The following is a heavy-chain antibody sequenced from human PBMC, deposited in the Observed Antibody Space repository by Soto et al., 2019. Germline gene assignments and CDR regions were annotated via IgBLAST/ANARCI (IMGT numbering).Heavy chain of an antibody. CDR3: TTDLGSSSVLDY. CDR1: GFTFSNAW. J-gene: IGHJ4*02. V-gene: IGHV3-15*01. CDR2: IKSKTDGGTT. Sequence: PGGSLRLSCAASGFTFSNAWMSWVRQAPGKGLEWVGRIKSKTDGGTTDYAAPVKGRFTISRDDSKNTRYLQMNSLKTEDTAVYYCTTDLGSSSVLDYWGQGTLVTVSS. D-gene: IGHD6-6*01.